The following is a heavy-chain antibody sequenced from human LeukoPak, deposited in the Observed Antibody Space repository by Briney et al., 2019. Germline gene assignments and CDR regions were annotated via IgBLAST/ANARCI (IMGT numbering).Heavy chain of an antibody. CDR3: AKDVGKWESLHFFDY. CDR2: ISGSGAST. D-gene: IGHD1-26*01. J-gene: IGHJ4*02. V-gene: IGHV3-23*01. CDR1: GFTFSTNA. Sequence: GGSLRLSCLTSGFTFSTNAMSWVRQAPGKGLEWISGISGSGASTYYADSVMGRFTISRDNSRNTLYLQMNSLRGDDTAVYYCAKDVGKWESLHFFDYWGQGTLVTVSS.